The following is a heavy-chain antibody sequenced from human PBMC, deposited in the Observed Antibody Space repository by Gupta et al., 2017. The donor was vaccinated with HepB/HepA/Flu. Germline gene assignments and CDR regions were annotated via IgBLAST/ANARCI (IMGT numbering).Heavy chain of an antibody. V-gene: IGHV2-5*02. J-gene: IGHJ3*02. CDR3: AHSRYYYDSGGYSDAFDI. Sequence: QITLKVSGPKPVKPTQTPMLTCIFFGFSLSTSGVGVGWFRQLPGKAQEWLALIYWDDDKRYSPSLKSRLTITKDTSKNQVVLTRTNMDPVDTATYYCAHSRYYYDSGGYSDAFDIWGQGTMVTVSS. CDR1: GFSLSTSGVG. CDR2: IYWDDDK. D-gene: IGHD3-22*01.